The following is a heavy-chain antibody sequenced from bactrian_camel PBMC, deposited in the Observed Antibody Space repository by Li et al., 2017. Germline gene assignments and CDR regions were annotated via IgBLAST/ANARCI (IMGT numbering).Heavy chain of an antibody. CDR3: AAGRYYSLGFWY. J-gene: IGHJ4*01. CDR1: TFTFNTFTFKNYA. V-gene: IGHV3S31*01. CDR2: INGDGGGGST. Sequence: VQLVESGGGLVQPGGSLRLSCTTSTFTFNTFTFKNYAMTWVRQVPGRGLEWVSGINGDGGGGSTYYADSMKGRFTISRDNAKNTLYLQMNSLKPEDTAVYYCAAGRYYSLGFWYWGQGTQVTVS. D-gene: IGHD5*01.